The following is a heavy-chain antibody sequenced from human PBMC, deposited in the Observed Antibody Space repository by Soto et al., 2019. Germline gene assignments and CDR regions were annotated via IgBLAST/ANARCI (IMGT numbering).Heavy chain of an antibody. J-gene: IGHJ4*02. CDR3: ARSETGYSRFDY. Sequence: QVQLVQSGAEVKNPGASVKVSCRASGYTFTGNAIHWIRQAPGQRLEWIGKIDPGNGNTKYSQNFQGRVTITRDTSASAAYMEVNTLGSEDNSIYYCARSETGYSRFDYWGQGTLVTVSS. V-gene: IGHV1-3*01. CDR2: IDPGNGNT. CDR1: GYTFTGNA. D-gene: IGHD3-9*01.